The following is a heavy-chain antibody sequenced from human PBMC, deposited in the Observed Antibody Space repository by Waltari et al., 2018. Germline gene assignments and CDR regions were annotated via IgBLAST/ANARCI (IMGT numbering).Heavy chain of an antibody. CDR3: ARHFRGGNSADAFDI. CDR2: IYYSGRT. Sequence: QLQLQESGPGLVKPSETLSLTCTVSGGSISSSSYYWGWIRQPPGKGLEWIGSIYYSGRTYYKPSLKSRVTISVDTSKNQFSLKLSSVTAAETAVYYCARHFRGGNSADAFDIWGQGTMVTVSS. D-gene: IGHD4-4*01. V-gene: IGHV4-39*01. J-gene: IGHJ3*02. CDR1: GGSISSSSYY.